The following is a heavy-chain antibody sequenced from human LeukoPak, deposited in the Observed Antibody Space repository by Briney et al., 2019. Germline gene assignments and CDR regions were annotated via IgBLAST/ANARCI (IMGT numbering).Heavy chain of an antibody. Sequence: SETLSLTCTVSGGSISSYYWSWIRQPPGKGLEWIGYIYYSGSTNYNPSLKSRVTISVDTSKNQFSLKLSSVTAADTAVYYCAAGRGYYYMDVWGKGTTVTVSS. CDR1: GGSISSYY. CDR2: IYYSGST. CDR3: AAGRGYYYMDV. V-gene: IGHV4-59*01. J-gene: IGHJ6*03.